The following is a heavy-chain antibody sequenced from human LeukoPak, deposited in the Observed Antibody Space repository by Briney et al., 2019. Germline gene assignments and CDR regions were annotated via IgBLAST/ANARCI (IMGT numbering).Heavy chain of an antibody. D-gene: IGHD6-13*01. CDR2: TYYRSKWYN. CDR3: ARGITAGNV. J-gene: IGHJ4*02. CDR1: GDSVSSNNTA. V-gene: IGHV6-1*01. Sequence: SQTLSLTCAISGDSVSSNNTAWSWIRQSPSRGLEWLGRTYYRSKWYNDYAVSVKSRIIVNPDTSKNQFSLQLNSVTPEDTAVYDCARGITAGNVWGQGTLVTVSS.